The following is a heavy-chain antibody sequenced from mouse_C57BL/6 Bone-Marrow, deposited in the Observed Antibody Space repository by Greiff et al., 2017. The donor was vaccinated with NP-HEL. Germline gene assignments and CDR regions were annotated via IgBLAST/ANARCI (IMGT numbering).Heavy chain of an antibody. Sequence: EVQGVESGGDLVKPGGSLKLSCAASGFTFSSYGMSWVRQTPDKRLEWVATISSGGSYTYYPDSVKGRFTISRDNAKNTLYLQMSSLKSEDTAMYYCARKGKLGPYYFDYWGQGTTLTVSS. D-gene: IGHD4-1*01. CDR2: ISSGGSYT. CDR1: GFTFSSYG. V-gene: IGHV5-6*01. J-gene: IGHJ2*01. CDR3: ARKGKLGPYYFDY.